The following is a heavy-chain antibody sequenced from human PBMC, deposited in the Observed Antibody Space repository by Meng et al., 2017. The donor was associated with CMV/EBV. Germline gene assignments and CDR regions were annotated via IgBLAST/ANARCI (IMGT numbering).Heavy chain of an antibody. Sequence: ASVKVSCKASGYTFTSYYTHWVRQAPGQGLEWMGIINPSGGSTSYAQKFQGRVTMTRDTSTSTVYMELSSLRSEDTAVYYCASQTTGYYGMDVWGQGTTVTVSS. D-gene: IGHD4-17*01. J-gene: IGHJ6*02. CDR3: ASQTTGYYGMDV. CDR1: GYTFTSYY. V-gene: IGHV1-46*01. CDR2: INPSGGST.